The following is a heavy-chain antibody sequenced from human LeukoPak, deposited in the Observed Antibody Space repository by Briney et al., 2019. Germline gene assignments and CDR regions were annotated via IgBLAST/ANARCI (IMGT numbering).Heavy chain of an antibody. V-gene: IGHV3-9*01. CDR3: AKDKQCTSTSCYFFDY. CDR2: ISWNSNSI. J-gene: IGHJ4*02. Sequence: GGSLRLSCVASGFTFDEYAMRWVRQAPGKGLEWVSGISWNSNSIGYADSVKGRFTISRDNAKNSLYLQMNSLRPEDTALYYCAKDKQCTSTSCYFFDYWGQGTLVTVSS. D-gene: IGHD2-2*01. CDR1: GFTFDEYA.